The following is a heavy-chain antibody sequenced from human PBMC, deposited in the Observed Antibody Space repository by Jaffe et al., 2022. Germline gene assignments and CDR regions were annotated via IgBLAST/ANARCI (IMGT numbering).Heavy chain of an antibody. CDR3: ARSRGRRSSGWYPLGY. CDR2: IYPGDSDT. CDR1: GYSFTSYW. J-gene: IGHJ4*02. D-gene: IGHD6-19*01. Sequence: EVQLVQSGAEVKKPGESLKISCKGSGYSFTSYWIGWVRQMPGKGLEWMGIIYPGDSDTRYSPSFQGQVTISADKSISTAYLQWSSLKASDTAMYYCARSRGRRSSGWYPLGYWGQGTLVTVSS. V-gene: IGHV5-51*03.